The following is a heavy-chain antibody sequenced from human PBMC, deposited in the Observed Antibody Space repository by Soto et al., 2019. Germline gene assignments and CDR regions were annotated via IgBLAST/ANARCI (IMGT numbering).Heavy chain of an antibody. CDR3: ARDNYYDSSGYYSFGVVDY. Sequence: GGSLRLSCAASGFTFSSYAMHWVRQAPGKGLEWVAVISYDGSNKYYADSVKGRFTISRDNSKNTLYLQMNSLRAEDTAVYYCARDNYYDSSGYYSFGVVDYWGQGTLVTVSS. V-gene: IGHV3-30-3*01. CDR1: GFTFSSYA. CDR2: ISYDGSNK. J-gene: IGHJ4*02. D-gene: IGHD3-22*01.